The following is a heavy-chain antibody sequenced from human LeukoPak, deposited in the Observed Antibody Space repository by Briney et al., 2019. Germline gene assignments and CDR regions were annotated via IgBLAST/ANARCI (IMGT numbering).Heavy chain of an antibody. CDR1: GFTFSSYG. CDR3: ARAGDYSNYEYFQH. Sequence: GVSLRLSCAASGFTFSSYGMHWVRQAPGKGLEWVAVIWYDGSNKYYADSVKGRFTISRDNSKNTLYLQMNSLRAEDTAVYYCARAGDYSNYEYFQHWGQGTLVTVSS. V-gene: IGHV3-33*01. D-gene: IGHD4-11*01. J-gene: IGHJ1*01. CDR2: IWYDGSNK.